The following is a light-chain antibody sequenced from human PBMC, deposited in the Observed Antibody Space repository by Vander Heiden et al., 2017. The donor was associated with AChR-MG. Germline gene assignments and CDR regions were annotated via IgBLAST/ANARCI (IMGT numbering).Light chain of an antibody. V-gene: IGLV3-21*04. J-gene: IGLJ2*01. CDR3: QVWDSSSDHVV. Sequence: SYVLTQQPSVPVAPGKTDRISCGGNNMGTKSVHWYQQRPGQAPVLVIYYDSDRASGIPERFSGSNSGNTATLTISRVEARDEADDYCQVWDSSSDHVVFGGGTKLTVL. CDR2: YDS. CDR1: NMGTKS.